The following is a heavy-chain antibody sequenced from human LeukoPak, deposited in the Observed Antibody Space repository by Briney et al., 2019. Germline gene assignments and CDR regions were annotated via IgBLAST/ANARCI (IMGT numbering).Heavy chain of an antibody. J-gene: IGHJ3*02. CDR1: GFTFSSYS. D-gene: IGHD1-26*01. CDR2: ISSSSSYI. CDR3: ARGIVGATSAFDI. Sequence: KPGGSLRLSCAASGFTFSSYSMNWVRQAPGKGLEWVSSISSSSSYIYYADSVKGRFTISRDNAKNSLYLQMNSLRAEDTAVYYCARGIVGATSAFDIWGQGTMVTVSS. V-gene: IGHV3-21*01.